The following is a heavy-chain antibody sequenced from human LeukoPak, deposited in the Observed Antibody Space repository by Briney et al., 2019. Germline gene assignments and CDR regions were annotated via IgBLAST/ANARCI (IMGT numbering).Heavy chain of an antibody. Sequence: GGSLSLSFAAYGLIFSSYVLHWVRQAPGKGLEWVVVISYDGSIKYYADSVKGRFTISRDNAKNSLYLQMNSLRDEDTAVYYCARDLGGGSYYNFDYWGHGTLVTVSS. CDR1: GLIFSSYV. D-gene: IGHD1-26*01. J-gene: IGHJ4*01. CDR2: ISYDGSIK. CDR3: ARDLGGGSYYNFDY. V-gene: IGHV3-30-3*01.